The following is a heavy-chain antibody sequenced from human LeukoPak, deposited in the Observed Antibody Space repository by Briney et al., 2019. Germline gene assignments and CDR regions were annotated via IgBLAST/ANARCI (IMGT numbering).Heavy chain of an antibody. D-gene: IGHD5-12*01. V-gene: IGHV4-39*01. CDR3: ARHIRRGISGYEFDY. Sequence: SETLSLTCTVSGGSISSSSYYWGWIRQPPGKGLEWIGSIYYSGSTYYNPSLKSRVTISVDTSKNQFSLKLSSVTAADTAVYHCARHIRRGISGYEFDYWGQGTLVTVSS. J-gene: IGHJ4*02. CDR2: IYYSGST. CDR1: GGSISSSSYY.